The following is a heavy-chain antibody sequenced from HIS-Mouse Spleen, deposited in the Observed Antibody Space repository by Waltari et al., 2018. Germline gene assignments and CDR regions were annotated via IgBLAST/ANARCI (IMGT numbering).Heavy chain of an antibody. J-gene: IGHJ3*02. CDR2: IYTSGST. CDR1: GGSISSYY. D-gene: IGHD3-3*01. V-gene: IGHV4-4*07. CDR3: ARDFHDFWSGYYGGDKKHDAFDI. Sequence: QVQLQESGPGLVKPSETLSLTCTVSGGSISSYYWSWIRQPAGKGLEWIGRIYTSGSTHHHPALMSRVTMSVDTSKSQFSLKLSSVTAADTAVYYCARDFHDFWSGYYGGDKKHDAFDIWGQGTMVTVSS.